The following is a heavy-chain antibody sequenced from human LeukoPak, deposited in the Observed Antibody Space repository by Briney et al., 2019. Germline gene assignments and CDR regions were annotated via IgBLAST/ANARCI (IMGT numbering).Heavy chain of an antibody. V-gene: IGHV3-33*01. CDR3: ARDSWSSGYYGPTYYYYYGMDV. D-gene: IGHD3-22*01. CDR2: IWYDGSNK. CDR1: GFTFSSYG. Sequence: GGSLRLSCAASGFTFSSYGMHWVRQAPGKGLEWVAVIWYDGSNKYYADSVKGRFTISRDNSKNTLYLQMNSLRAEDTAVYYCARDSWSSGYYGPTYYYYYGMDVWGQGTTVTVSS. J-gene: IGHJ6*02.